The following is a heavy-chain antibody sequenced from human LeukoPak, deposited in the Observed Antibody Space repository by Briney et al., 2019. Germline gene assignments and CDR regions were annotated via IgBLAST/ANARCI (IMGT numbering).Heavy chain of an antibody. V-gene: IGHV4-59*08. J-gene: IGHJ6*03. CDR1: GGSISSYY. D-gene: IGHD3-3*01. Sequence: SETLSLTCTVSGGSISSYYWSWIRQPPRKGLEWIGYIYYSGSTNYKPSLKSRVTISVDTSKNQFSLKLSSVTAADTAVYYCARGETYYDFWTGGYYYYMDVWGKGTTVTVSS. CDR2: IYYSGST. CDR3: ARGETYYDFWTGGYYYYMDV.